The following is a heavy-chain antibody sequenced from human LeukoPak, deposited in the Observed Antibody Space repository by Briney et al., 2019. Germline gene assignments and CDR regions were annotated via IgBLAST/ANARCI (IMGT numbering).Heavy chain of an antibody. CDR2: IKQDGSEK. CDR3: ARGSRRGYYDSSGPFDY. D-gene: IGHD3-22*01. V-gene: IGHV3-7*04. J-gene: IGHJ4*02. Sequence: GGSLRLSCAASGFTFSSYWMSWVRQAPGKGLEWVANIKQDGSEKYYVDSVKGRFTISRDNAKNSLYLQMNSLRAEDTAVYYCARGSRRGYYDSSGPFDYWGQGTLVTVSS. CDR1: GFTFSSYW.